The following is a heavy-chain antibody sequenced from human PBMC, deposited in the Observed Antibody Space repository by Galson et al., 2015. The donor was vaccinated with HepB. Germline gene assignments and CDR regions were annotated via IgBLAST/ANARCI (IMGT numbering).Heavy chain of an antibody. J-gene: IGHJ6*02. CDR2: ISGSGGST. V-gene: IGHV3-23*01. CDR1: GFTFSSYA. CDR3: AKAPLYYYYGMDV. Sequence: SLRLSCAASGFTFSSYAMSWVRQAPGKGLEWVSAISGSGGSTYYADSVKGRFTISRDNSKNTPYLQMNSLRAEDTAVYYCAKAPLYYYYGMDVWGQGTTVTVSS.